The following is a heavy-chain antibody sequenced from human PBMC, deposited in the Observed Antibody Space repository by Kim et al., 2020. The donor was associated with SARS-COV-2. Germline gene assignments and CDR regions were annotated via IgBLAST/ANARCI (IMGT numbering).Heavy chain of an antibody. D-gene: IGHD3-10*01. V-gene: IGHV3-74*01. CDR1: GFTFTRYW. CDR2: IDFDGTTT. Sequence: GGSLRLSCAASGFTFTRYWMHWVRQAPGKGLVWVSRIDFDGTTTDYADSVKGRFTISRDNAKNMVYLQMNSLRVEDTAVYFCVRDSPVRADLFDFWGQGTLVTVSS. CDR3: VRDSPVRADLFDF. J-gene: IGHJ4*02.